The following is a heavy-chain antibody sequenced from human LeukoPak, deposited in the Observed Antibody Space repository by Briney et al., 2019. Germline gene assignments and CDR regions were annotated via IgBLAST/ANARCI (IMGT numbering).Heavy chain of an antibody. CDR1: GFTFSTYA. CDR3: AKRQSGSSGLYFFDY. J-gene: IGHJ4*02. Sequence: RPGGSLRLSCAASGFTFSTYAMSWVRQAPGKGLEWVSAIIGSAESTYYADSVEGRFTVSRDNSKNTLYLQMNSLRAEDTAIYYCAKRQSGSSGLYFFDYWGQGTLVTVSS. V-gene: IGHV3-23*01. CDR2: IIGSAEST. D-gene: IGHD3-10*01.